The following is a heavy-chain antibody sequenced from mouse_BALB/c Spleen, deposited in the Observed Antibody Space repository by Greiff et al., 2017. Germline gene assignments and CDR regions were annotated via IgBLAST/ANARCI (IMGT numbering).Heavy chain of an antibody. D-gene: IGHD6-1*01. CDR2: MNPSNGGT. V-gene: IGHV1S81*02. J-gene: IGHJ4*01. Sequence: VQLQQSGAELVKPGASVKLSCKATGYTFTSYYMYWWKQRPGQGLEWIGEMNPSNGGTNFNEKFKSKATLTVDKSTSTASMQLSSLTSEDSAVYYCTRGNCSPYAMDYWGQGTAVTVSS. CDR3: TRGNCSPYAMDY. CDR1: GYTFTSYY.